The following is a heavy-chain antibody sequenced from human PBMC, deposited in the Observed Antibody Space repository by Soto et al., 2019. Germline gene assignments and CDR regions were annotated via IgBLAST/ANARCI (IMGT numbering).Heavy chain of an antibody. CDR3: ARDPFVCCDDCPSTY. Sequence: SVKDRFTISRDNAKSLLYLQMNRLRAEDTAVYYCARDPFVCCDDCPSTYWGKGTRVTVSP. D-gene: IGHD2-21*02. J-gene: IGHJ4*02. V-gene: IGHV3-21*06.